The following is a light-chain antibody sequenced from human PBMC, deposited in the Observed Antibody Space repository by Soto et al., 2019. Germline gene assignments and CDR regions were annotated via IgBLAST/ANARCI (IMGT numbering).Light chain of an antibody. V-gene: IGLV2-14*01. Sequence: QSALTQPASVSGSPGQSITISCTGTSSDVGGYNHVSWYQQHPGKAPKLMIYEVSNRPSGVSNRFSGSKSGNTASLTISGLQAEDEADYYCSSCKSTDTPYVLGTGTKLTVL. CDR3: SSCKSTDTPYV. J-gene: IGLJ1*01. CDR2: EVS. CDR1: SSDVGGYNH.